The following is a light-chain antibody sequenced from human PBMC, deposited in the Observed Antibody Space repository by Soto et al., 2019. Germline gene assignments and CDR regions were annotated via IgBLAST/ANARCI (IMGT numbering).Light chain of an antibody. CDR3: SSYAGGLSWV. CDR2: EGT. V-gene: IGLV2-23*01. Sequence: QSALTQPASVSGSPEKSITISCTGPGGDVGSFDLVSWYQQHPGKAPKLIIFEGTKRPSGVSNRFSGSKSDNRASLTISGLQAEDEADYYCSSYAGGLSWVFGGGTKLTV. J-gene: IGLJ3*02. CDR1: GGDVGSFDL.